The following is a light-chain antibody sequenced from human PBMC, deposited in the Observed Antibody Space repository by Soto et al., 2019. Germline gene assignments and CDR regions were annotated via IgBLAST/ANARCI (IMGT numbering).Light chain of an antibody. CDR2: LEGSGSY. CDR1: SGHSSYI. Sequence: QSVLTQSSSASASLGSSVKLTCTLSSGHSSYIIAWHHQQPGKAPRYLMKLEGSGSYNKGSRVPDRFSGSSSGADRYLTISNLQFEDEANYYCETWDSNTRVFGGGTQLTVL. J-gene: IGLJ2*01. CDR3: ETWDSNTRV. V-gene: IGLV4-60*02.